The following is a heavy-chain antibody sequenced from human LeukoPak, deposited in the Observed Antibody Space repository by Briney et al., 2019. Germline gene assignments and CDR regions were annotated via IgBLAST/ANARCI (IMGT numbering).Heavy chain of an antibody. D-gene: IGHD2-8*01. J-gene: IGHJ4*02. CDR3: ARDLDKDLGYCTNGVCWPLWY. CDR2: INHSGST. Sequence: SETLSLTCAVYGGSFSGYYWSWIRQPPGKGLEWIGEINHSGSTNYNPSLKSRVTISVDTSKNQFSLKLSSVTAADTAVYYCARDLDKDLGYCTNGVCWPLWYWGQGTLVTVSS. CDR1: GGSFSGYY. V-gene: IGHV4-34*01.